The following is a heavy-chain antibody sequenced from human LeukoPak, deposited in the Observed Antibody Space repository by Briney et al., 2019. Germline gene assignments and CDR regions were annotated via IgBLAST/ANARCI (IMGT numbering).Heavy chain of an antibody. CDR3: AGQKGSWGGFDY. D-gene: IGHD6-13*01. CDR1: GGSISSYY. Sequence: SETLSLTCTVSGGSISSYYWSWIRQPPGKGLEWIGYIYYSGSTNYNPSLKSRVTISVDTSKNQFSLKLSSVIAADTAVYYCAGQKGSWGGFDYWGQGTLVTVSS. J-gene: IGHJ4*02. V-gene: IGHV4-59*01. CDR2: IYYSGST.